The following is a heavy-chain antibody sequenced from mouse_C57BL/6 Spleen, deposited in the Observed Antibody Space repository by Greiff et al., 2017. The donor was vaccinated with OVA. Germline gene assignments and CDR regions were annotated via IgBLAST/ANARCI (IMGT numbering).Heavy chain of an antibody. CDR1: GYTFTTYP. J-gene: IGHJ2*01. CDR3: ARKGLFSPLDY. Sequence: QVHVKQSGAELVKPGASVKMSCKASGYTFTTYPIEWMKQNHGKSLEWIGNFHPYNDDTKYNEKFKGKATLTVDKSSSTVYLELSRLTSDDSAVKYCARKGLFSPLDYWGQGTPLTVSA. D-gene: IGHD6-2*01. V-gene: IGHV1-47*01. CDR2: FHPYNDDT.